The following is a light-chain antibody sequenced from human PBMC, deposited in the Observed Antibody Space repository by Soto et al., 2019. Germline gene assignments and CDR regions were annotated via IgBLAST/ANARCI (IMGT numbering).Light chain of an antibody. V-gene: IGLV2-14*01. J-gene: IGLJ1*01. Sequence: QSALTQPASVSGSPGQSITLSCTGSSSDVGSYNYVSWYQQHPGKAPKLIIYYVSNRPAGVSDRFSGSTSGNTASLTISGLQADDEDDFCCSSDARGGSYVFGTGTKLTVL. CDR1: SSDVGSYNY. CDR3: SSDARGGSYV. CDR2: YVS.